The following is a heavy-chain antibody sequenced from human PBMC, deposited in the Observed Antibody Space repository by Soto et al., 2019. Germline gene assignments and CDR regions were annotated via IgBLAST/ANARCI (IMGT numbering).Heavy chain of an antibody. V-gene: IGHV3-21*04. CDR1: GFTFSSYS. D-gene: IGHD4-17*01. Sequence: EVQLVESGGGLVKPGRSLRLTCEASGFTFSSYSMHWVRQAPGKGLEWVSSINSGGTQIYYADSVKGRFSISRDTFKRSLFLQMNSLRAEDTGVYFCARGSTTVTYLGFDYWAQGALLSVS. CDR2: INSGGTQI. CDR3: ARGSTTVTYLGFDY. J-gene: IGHJ4*02.